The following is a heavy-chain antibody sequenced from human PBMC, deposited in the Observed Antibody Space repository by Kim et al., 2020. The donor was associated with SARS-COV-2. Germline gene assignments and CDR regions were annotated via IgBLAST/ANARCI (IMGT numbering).Heavy chain of an antibody. V-gene: IGHV3-64D*09. D-gene: IGHD3-3*01. CDR2: ISSNGGST. Sequence: GGSLRLYCSASGFTFSSYAMHWVRQAPGKGLEYVSAISSNGGSTYYADSVKGRFTISRDNSKNTLYLQMSSLRAEDTAVYYCVKDLGQYITIFGVVITPSNGMDVWGQGTTVTVSS. CDR1: GFTFSSYA. J-gene: IGHJ6*02. CDR3: VKDLGQYITIFGVVITPSNGMDV.